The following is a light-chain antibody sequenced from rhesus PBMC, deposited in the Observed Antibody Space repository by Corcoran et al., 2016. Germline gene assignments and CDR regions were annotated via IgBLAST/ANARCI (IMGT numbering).Light chain of an antibody. J-gene: IGKJ2*01. CDR1: QSISSW. CDR3: QQYSSSPYS. V-gene: IGKV1-22*01. CDR2: KAS. Sequence: DIQMTQSPSSLSASVGDTVTITCRSSQSISSWLAWYQQKPGKTPTLLIYKASKLQSGVPTRFSGRGSGTEFTLTISSLQSEDFATYYCQQYSSSPYSFGQGTKVEIK.